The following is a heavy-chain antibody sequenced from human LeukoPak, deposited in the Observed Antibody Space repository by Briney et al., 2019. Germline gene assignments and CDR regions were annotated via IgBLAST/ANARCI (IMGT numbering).Heavy chain of an antibody. V-gene: IGHV3-11*04. CDR3: ATTPGPGVGYCSGGSCYDY. Sequence: PGGSLRLSCAASGFTFSDYYMSWIRQAPGKGLEWVSYISSSGSTIYYADSVKGRFTISRDNAKNSLYLQMNSLRAEDTAVYYCATTPGPGVGYCSGGSCYDYWGQGTLVTVSS. D-gene: IGHD2-15*01. CDR2: ISSSGSTI. CDR1: GFTFSDYY. J-gene: IGHJ4*02.